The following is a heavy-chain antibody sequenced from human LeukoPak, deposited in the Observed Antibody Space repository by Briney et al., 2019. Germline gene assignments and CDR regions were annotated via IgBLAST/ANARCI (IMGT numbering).Heavy chain of an antibody. CDR2: ISAYNGNT. CDR1: GYIFTSYG. D-gene: IGHD2-15*01. J-gene: IGHJ6*03. V-gene: IGHV1-18*01. Sequence: ASVKVSCKASGYIFTSYGISWVRQAPGQGLEWMGWISAYNGNTNYAQKFQGRVTMTTDTSTSTAYMELRSLRSDDTAMYYFSSSKWSGGGDYYHYKDVLGKGTTV. CDR3: SSSKWSGGGDYYHYKDV.